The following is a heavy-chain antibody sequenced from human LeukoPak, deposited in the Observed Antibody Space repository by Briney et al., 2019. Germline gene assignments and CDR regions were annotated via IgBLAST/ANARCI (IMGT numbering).Heavy chain of an antibody. D-gene: IGHD6-19*01. CDR1: GFTFSSYA. Sequence: PGGSLRLSCAASGFTFSSYAMHWVRQAPGKGLEWVAVISYDGSNKYYADSVKGRFTISRDNSMNTLYLQMNSLRAEDTAVYYCARVNGRMVAGTQGFDPWGQGTLVTVSS. V-gene: IGHV3-30-3*01. CDR3: ARVNGRMVAGTQGFDP. CDR2: ISYDGSNK. J-gene: IGHJ5*02.